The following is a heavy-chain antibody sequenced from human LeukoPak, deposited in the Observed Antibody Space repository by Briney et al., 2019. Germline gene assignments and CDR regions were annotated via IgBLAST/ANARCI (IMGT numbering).Heavy chain of an antibody. V-gene: IGHV3-23*01. CDR3: AKGSRDSRPYYFDF. CDR2: IGGSGDAT. Sequence: GGSLRLSCAASGFTFNNYVMSWIRQAPGKGLEWASAIGGSGDATYYADSVKGRFTISRDNSRNTLYLQMNSLRAEDMAIYYCAKGSRDSRPYYFDFWGLGTLVTVSP. CDR1: GFTFNNYV. D-gene: IGHD3-3*01. J-gene: IGHJ4*02.